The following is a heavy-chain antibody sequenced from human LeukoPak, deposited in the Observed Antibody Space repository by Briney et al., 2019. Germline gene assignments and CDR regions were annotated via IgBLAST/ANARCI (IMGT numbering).Heavy chain of an antibody. CDR1: GYTFTSYG. V-gene: IGHV1-18*01. J-gene: IGHJ6*03. Sequence: ASVKVSCKASGYTFTSYGISWVRQAPGQGLEWMGWISAYNGNTNYAQKLQGRVTMTTDTSTSAAYMELRSLRSDDTAVYYCAREFSQSELLPSLTYYYYMDVWGKGTTVTVSS. D-gene: IGHD1-26*01. CDR3: AREFSQSELLPSLTYYYYMDV. CDR2: ISAYNGNT.